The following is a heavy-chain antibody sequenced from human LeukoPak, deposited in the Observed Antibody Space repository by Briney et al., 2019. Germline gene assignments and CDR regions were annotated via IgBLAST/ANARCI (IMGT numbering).Heavy chain of an antibody. D-gene: IGHD4-23*01. Sequence: SETLSLTCAVYGGSFSGYYWSWIRQPPGKGLEWIGEINHSGSTNYNPSLKSRVTISVDTSKNQFSLKLSSVTAADTAVYYCARTRGGNPRLFDYWGQGTLVTVSS. CDR3: ARTRGGNPRLFDY. CDR1: GGSFSGYY. J-gene: IGHJ4*02. V-gene: IGHV4-34*01. CDR2: INHSGST.